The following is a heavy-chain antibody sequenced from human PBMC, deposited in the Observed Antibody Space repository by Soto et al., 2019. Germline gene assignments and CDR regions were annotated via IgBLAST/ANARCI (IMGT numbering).Heavy chain of an antibody. Sequence: EVQLLESGGGLVQPGGSLRLSCAASGFTFSSYAMNWVRQAPGKGLAWVSAISGSGGSTYYADSVKGRFTISRDNSKNTLYLQMNSLRAEDTAVYYCAKDQSRIAASPSDYWGQGTLVTVSS. CDR1: GFTFSSYA. V-gene: IGHV3-23*01. D-gene: IGHD6-13*01. CDR2: ISGSGGST. CDR3: AKDQSRIAASPSDY. J-gene: IGHJ4*02.